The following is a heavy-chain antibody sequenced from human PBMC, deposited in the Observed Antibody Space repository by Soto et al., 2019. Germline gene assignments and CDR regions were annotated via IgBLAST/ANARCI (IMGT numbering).Heavy chain of an antibody. V-gene: IGHV1-18*01. J-gene: IGHJ5*02. CDR3: ARTSPYCNGGTCYGFAP. D-gene: IGHD2-15*01. Sequence: ASVKVSCKASGYRFNXYGIFWVRLAPGQGLEWMGWISADNGHTDHAQKFQGRVTMTTETSTSTAYMELRSLTSDDTAVYFCARTSPYCNGGTCYGFAPWGQGTLVTVSS. CDR2: ISADNGHT. CDR1: GYRFNXYG.